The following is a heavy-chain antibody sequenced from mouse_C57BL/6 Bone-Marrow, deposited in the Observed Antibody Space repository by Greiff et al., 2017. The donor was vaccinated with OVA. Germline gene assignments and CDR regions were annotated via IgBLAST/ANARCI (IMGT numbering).Heavy chain of an antibody. V-gene: IGHV1-64*01. CDR2: IHPNSGST. Sequence: QVQLQPSGAELVKPGASVKLSCKASGYTFTSYWMHWVKQRPGQGLEWIGMIHPNSGSTNYNEKFKSKATLTVDKSSSTAYMQLSSLTSEDSAVYYCARSGYRPWFAYWGQGTLVTVSA. J-gene: IGHJ3*01. D-gene: IGHD2-12*01. CDR3: ARSGYRPWFAY. CDR1: GYTFTSYW.